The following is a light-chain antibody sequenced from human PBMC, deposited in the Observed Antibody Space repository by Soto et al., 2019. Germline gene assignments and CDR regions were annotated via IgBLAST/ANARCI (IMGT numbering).Light chain of an antibody. CDR2: EVS. CDR1: SGDVGGYNY. J-gene: IGLJ1*01. Sequence: QSALTQPASVSGSPGQSITISCTGTSGDVGGYNYVSWYQQHSGKAPKLMIYEVSNRPSGVSNRFSGSKSGNTASLTISGLQAEDEADYYCCSYTSSSTLYVSGTGTKVTVL. CDR3: CSYTSSSTLYV. V-gene: IGLV2-14*01.